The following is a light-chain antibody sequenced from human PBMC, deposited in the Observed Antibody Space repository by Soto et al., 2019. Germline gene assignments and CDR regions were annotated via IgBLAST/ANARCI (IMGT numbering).Light chain of an antibody. CDR2: GAS. CDR1: QSVSSSY. J-gene: IGKJ1*01. CDR3: QQYGSSPKT. V-gene: IGKV3-20*01. Sequence: EIGLTQSPGTLSLSPGERGTLSFMASQSVSSSYLSWYQQKPCQAPRLLIYGASSRATGIPDRFSGSGSGTDFTLTISRLEPEDFAVYYCQQYGSSPKTFGQGTKV.